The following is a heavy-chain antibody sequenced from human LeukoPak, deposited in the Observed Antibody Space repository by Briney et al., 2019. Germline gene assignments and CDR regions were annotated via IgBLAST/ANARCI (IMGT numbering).Heavy chain of an antibody. CDR2: INSDSGGT. V-gene: IGHV1-2*02. D-gene: IGHD1-1*01. Sequence: GASVKVSCKASGYTFTGHYMHWVRQAPGQGLEWRGWINSDSGGTKYAQKFQGSVIMTRVTSISTAYMELSRLKSDDTAVYYCARGRVHSWSDAFDIWGHGTTVTVSS. CDR1: GYTFTGHY. J-gene: IGHJ3*02. CDR3: ARGRVHSWSDAFDI.